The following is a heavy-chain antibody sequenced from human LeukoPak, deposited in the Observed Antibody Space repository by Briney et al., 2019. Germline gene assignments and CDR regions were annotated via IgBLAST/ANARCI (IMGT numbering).Heavy chain of an antibody. CDR1: GFTFSSYS. CDR2: ISSSSSYI. J-gene: IGHJ4*02. Sequence: PGGSLRLSCAASGFTFSSYSMNWVRQAPGKGLEWVSSISSSSSYIYYADSVKGRFTISRDNAKNSLYLQMNSLRAEDTAVYYCARQETGDNPFDCWGQGTLVTVSS. D-gene: IGHD3-9*01. CDR3: ARQETGDNPFDC. V-gene: IGHV3-21*01.